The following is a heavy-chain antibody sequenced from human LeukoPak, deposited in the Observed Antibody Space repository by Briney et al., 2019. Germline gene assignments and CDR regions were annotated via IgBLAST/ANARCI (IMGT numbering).Heavy chain of an antibody. CDR2: IYSGGST. D-gene: IGHD5-12*01. CDR3: AREWMATSERGDYYFGY. CDR1: GFTVSSNY. J-gene: IGHJ4*02. V-gene: IGHV3-53*01. Sequence: PGGSLRLSCAASGFTVSSNYMSWVRQAPGKGLEGVSVIYSGGSTYYADSVKGRFTISRDNSKNTLYLQMNSLRAEDTAVYYCAREWMATSERGDYYFGYWGQGTLVTVSS.